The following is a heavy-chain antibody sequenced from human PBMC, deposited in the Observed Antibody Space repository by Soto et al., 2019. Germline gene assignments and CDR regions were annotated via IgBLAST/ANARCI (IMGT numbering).Heavy chain of an antibody. V-gene: IGHV3-11*01. CDR3: VRDTFFGKGSSPDYYGLDV. J-gene: IGHJ6*02. CDR1: GFTFSDYY. CDR2: ISKWSGSTT. Sequence: PGGSLRLSCAVSGFTFSDYYMAWIRQAPGKGLECVSYISKWSGSTTFYADSVKGRFTISRDNAKNSMFLQMNRLRAEDTAIYFCVRDTFFGKGSSPDYYGLDVWGQGTTVTVSS. D-gene: IGHD6-6*01.